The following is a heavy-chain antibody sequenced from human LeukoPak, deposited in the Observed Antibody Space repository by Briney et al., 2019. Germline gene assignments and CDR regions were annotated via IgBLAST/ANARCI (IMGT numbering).Heavy chain of an antibody. D-gene: IGHD6-13*01. CDR2: MNPNSGNT. Sequence: ASVKVSCKASGYTFTSYDINWVRQATGQGLEWMGWMNPNSGNTGYAQKFQGRVTITRNTSISTAYMELSSLKSEDTAVYYCARGSGSSWYNGDYWGQGTLVTVSS. CDR1: GYTFTSYD. CDR3: ARGSGSSWYNGDY. J-gene: IGHJ4*02. V-gene: IGHV1-8*03.